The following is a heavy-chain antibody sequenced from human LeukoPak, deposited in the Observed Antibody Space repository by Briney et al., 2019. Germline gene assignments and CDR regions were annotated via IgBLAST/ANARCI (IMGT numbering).Heavy chain of an antibody. Sequence: GGSRRLSCSASGFTFSGYAMHWVRQAPGRGLQFVSAISSSGDYTSYSDSVKGRFTISRDNSKNTLHLQMSSLRPEDTAVYFCVKRGRTSDYAYDYWGQGSLVTVSS. CDR2: ISSSGDYT. CDR1: GFTFSGYA. D-gene: IGHD4-17*01. V-gene: IGHV3-64D*06. CDR3: VKRGRTSDYAYDY. J-gene: IGHJ4*02.